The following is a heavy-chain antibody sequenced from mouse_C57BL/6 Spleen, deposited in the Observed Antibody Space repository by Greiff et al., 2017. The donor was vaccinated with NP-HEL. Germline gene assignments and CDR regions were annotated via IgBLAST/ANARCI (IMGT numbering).Heavy chain of an antibody. CDR3: GREGLRQPMDD. CDR2: IYPGDGDT. J-gene: IGHJ4*01. CDR1: GYAFSSSW. Sequence: QVQLQQSGPELVKPGASVKISCKASGYAFSSSWMNWVKQRPGQGLEWIGRIYPGDGDTNYNGKFKGKATLTADKSSSTAYMQLSSLTYEDSAVYCCGREGLRQPMDDWGQGTSVTVSS. V-gene: IGHV1-82*01. D-gene: IGHD2-4*01.